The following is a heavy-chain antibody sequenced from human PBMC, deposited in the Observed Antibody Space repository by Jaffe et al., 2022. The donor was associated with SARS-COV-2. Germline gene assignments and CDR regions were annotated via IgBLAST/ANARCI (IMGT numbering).Heavy chain of an antibody. J-gene: IGHJ6*02. D-gene: IGHD3-3*01. V-gene: IGHV1-18*01. CDR2: ISTSNGAT. Sequence: QAHLFQSGGEVQKPGASMKVSCQASGYTFTRYGLIWVRHSPGAGLQWMGWISTSNGATNYAERFRHRVTLTRDTSTNTAYLEMTSLTSDDTATYYCATFDSRIMAVPGNYYYFGLNVWGQGTRITVS. CDR1: GYTFTRYG. CDR3: ATFDSRIMAVPGNYYYFGLNV.